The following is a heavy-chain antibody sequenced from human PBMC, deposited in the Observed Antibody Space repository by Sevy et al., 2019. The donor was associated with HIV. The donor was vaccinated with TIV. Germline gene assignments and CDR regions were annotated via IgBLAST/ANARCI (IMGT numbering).Heavy chain of an antibody. V-gene: IGHV3-23*01. CDR1: GITFSTSV. J-gene: IGHJ3*02. CDR3: AKDHIAVVGDAFDI. CDR2: ISGSASST. D-gene: IGHD2-21*01. Sequence: GGSLRLSCNASGITFSTSVMNWVRQAPGKGLEWVSAISGSASSTFYADSVKGRFTVSRDNSKNTLYLQMNSLRAEDTALYFCAKDHIAVVGDAFDIWGQGTKVTVSS.